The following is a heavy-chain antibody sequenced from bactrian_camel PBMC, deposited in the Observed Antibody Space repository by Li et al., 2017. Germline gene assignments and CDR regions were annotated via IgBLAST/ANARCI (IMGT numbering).Heavy chain of an antibody. CDR1: GFDFAGTS. CDR3: AALFFGGRWNERRNYVY. Sequence: HVQLVESGGGTVQAGGSLKLSCGTTGFDFAGTSVAWFRQGSGKEREGDAAIEDGGFIHYADSVKGRFTISKDLDTATVYLQMTDLKPEDTDMYYCAALFFGGRWNERRNYVYWGQGTQVTVS. CDR2: IEDGGFI. D-gene: IGHD6*01. J-gene: IGHJ4*01. V-gene: IGHV3S56*01.